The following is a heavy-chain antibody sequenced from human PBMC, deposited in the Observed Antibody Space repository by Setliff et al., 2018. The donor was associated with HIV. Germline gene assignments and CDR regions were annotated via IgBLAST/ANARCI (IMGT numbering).Heavy chain of an antibody. CDR1: GYTFTAYG. D-gene: IGHD3-10*01. J-gene: IGHJ4*02. CDR2: IATYSDET. CDR3: ARWYYGSGYFDY. V-gene: IGHV1-8*02. Sequence: ASVKVSCKPSGYTFTAYGLSWVRQAPGQGLEWMGWIATYSDETSYAQNLQGRVTMTRNASISTAYMELSSLRSEDTAVYYCARWYYGSGYFDYWGQGTQVTVSS.